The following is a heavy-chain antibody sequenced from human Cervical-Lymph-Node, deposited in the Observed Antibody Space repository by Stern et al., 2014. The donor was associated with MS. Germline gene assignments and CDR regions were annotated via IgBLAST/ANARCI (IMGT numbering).Heavy chain of an antibody. Sequence: VQLVESGAEVKKPGASVQVSCKASGYTFTAYSIHWVRQAPGQGLEWMGWIYPNSCDTNIAHKFQGRVTMTRDTSISTAYMELSRLRSDDTAVYYCAREYEPPANWFDPWGQGTLVTVSS. V-gene: IGHV1-2*07. CDR1: GYTFTAYS. CDR2: IYPNSCDT. CDR3: AREYEPPANWFDP. D-gene: IGHD2-8*01. J-gene: IGHJ5*02.